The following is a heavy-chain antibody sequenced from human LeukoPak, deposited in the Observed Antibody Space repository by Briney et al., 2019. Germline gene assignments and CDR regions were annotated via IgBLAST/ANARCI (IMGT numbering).Heavy chain of an antibody. CDR2: TSYDGRNN. CDR1: GFTFSTYV. CDR3: VRVDTSGYYYELSFDY. V-gene: IGHV3-30*04. J-gene: IGHJ4*02. Sequence: GRSLRLSCAASGFTFSTYVIYWVRQAPGKGLQWVAVTSYDGRNNDYAGSVKGRFTISRDNAKNSLYLQMNSLRVEDTAVYYCVRVDTSGYYYELSFDYWGQGTLVTVSS. D-gene: IGHD3-22*01.